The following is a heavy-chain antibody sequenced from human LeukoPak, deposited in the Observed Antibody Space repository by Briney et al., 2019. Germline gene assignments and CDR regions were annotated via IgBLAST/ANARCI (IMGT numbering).Heavy chain of an antibody. V-gene: IGHV4-59*01. Sequence: SETLSLTCTVSGGSISSYYWSWIRQPPGKGLEWIGYIYYSGSTNYNPSLKSRVTISIDTSKNQFSLKLSSVTAADTAVYSCARDLRVGGSSGWYAFDIWGKGTMVTVSS. J-gene: IGHJ3*02. D-gene: IGHD6-19*01. CDR2: IYYSGST. CDR1: GGSISSYY. CDR3: ARDLRVGGSSGWYAFDI.